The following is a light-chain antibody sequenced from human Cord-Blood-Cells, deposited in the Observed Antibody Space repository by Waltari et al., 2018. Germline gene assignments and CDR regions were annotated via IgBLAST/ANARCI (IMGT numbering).Light chain of an antibody. CDR2: LGS. J-gene: IGKJ2*01. CDR1: QSLLHSNGYNY. Sequence: SISCRSSQSLLHSNGYNYLDWYLQKPGQSPQLLIYLGSNRASGVPDRFSGSGSGTDFTLKISRVEAEDVGVYYCMQALQTPPTFGQGTKLEIK. V-gene: IGKV2-28*01. CDR3: MQALQTPPT.